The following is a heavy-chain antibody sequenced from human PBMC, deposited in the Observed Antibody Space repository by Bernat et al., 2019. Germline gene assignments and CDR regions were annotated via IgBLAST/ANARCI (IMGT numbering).Heavy chain of an antibody. Sequence: EVQLVESGGGLVQPGGSLRLSCAASGFTFSSYAMHWVRQAPGKGLEYVSAISSNGGSTYYANSVKGRFTISRDNSKNTLYLQMGSLRAEDMAVHYCASSRDGSGTLLGGYYYGMDVWGQGTTVTVSS. D-gene: IGHD3-10*01. V-gene: IGHV3-64*01. J-gene: IGHJ6*02. CDR2: ISSNGGST. CDR3: ASSRDGSGTLLGGYYYGMDV. CDR1: GFTFSSYA.